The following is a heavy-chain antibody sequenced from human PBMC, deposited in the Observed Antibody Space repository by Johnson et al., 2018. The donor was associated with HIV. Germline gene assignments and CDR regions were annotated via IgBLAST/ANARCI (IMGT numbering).Heavy chain of an antibody. J-gene: IGHJ3*02. D-gene: IGHD6-13*01. V-gene: IGHV3-33*06. CDR1: GFTFSNYG. CDR3: AKCIWGSSLIDAFDI. CDR2: LWYDGSKN. Sequence: QVQVVESGGGVVQPGMSLRLSCAASGFTFSNYGMHWVRQAPGKGLEWVAGLWYDGSKNNYADYVRGRFAISRDNSKNTLHLQMNSLRVADTAVYYCAKCIWGSSLIDAFDIWGQGTMVTVSS.